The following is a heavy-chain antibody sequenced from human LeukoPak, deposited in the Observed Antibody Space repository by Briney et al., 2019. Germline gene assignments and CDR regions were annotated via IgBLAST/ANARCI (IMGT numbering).Heavy chain of an antibody. D-gene: IGHD2-15*01. CDR2: ISSSSSYI. CDR3: ARGWYCSGGSCYSTTDDY. V-gene: IGHV3-11*06. J-gene: IGHJ4*02. CDR1: GFTFSDYY. Sequence: GGSLRLSCAASGFTFSDYYMSWIRQAPGKGLEWVSSISSSSSYIYYADSVKGRFTISRDNAKNSLYLQMNSLRAEDTAVYYCARGWYCSGGSCYSTTDDYWGQGTLVTVSS.